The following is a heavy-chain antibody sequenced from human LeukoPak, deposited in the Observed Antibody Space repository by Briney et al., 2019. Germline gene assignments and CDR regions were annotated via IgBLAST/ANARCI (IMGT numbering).Heavy chain of an antibody. D-gene: IGHD1-26*01. CDR2: IWYDGSNK. V-gene: IGHV3-33*02. Sequence: PGGSLRLSCVASGFTFSSYGMYWVRQAPGKGLEWVAIIWYDGSNKYYTDSAKGRFTISRDNSKNTLFLQMNSLRVEDTAVYYCVRHTGSFPLGGMDVWGQGTTVTVSS. CDR3: VRHTGSFPLGGMDV. J-gene: IGHJ6*02. CDR1: GFTFSSYG.